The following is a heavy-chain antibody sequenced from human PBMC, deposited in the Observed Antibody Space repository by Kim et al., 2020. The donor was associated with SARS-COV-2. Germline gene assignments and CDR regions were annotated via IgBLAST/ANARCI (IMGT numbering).Heavy chain of an antibody. J-gene: IGHJ4*02. CDR3: ASTSGSYSLGY. V-gene: IGHV3-21*01. D-gene: IGHD1-26*01. Sequence: YADSVKGRFTISRDNAKNALYLQMNSQRAEDTAVYDWASTSGSYSLGYWGQGTLVTVST.